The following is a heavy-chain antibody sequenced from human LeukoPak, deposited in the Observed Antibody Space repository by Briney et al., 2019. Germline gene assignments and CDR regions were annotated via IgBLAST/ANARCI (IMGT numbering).Heavy chain of an antibody. V-gene: IGHV4-59*01. D-gene: IGHD2-15*01. CDR1: GGSMNGYF. CDR2: IYYTGTT. Sequence: SVTLSLTCTVSGGSMNGYFWTWIRQPPGKGLEWIGYIYYTGTTNYHPSLKSRVTISVDTSKNQFSLKLSSMTAADTAVYYCARLRETSGADYWGQGTLVTVSS. CDR3: ARLRETSGADY. J-gene: IGHJ4*02.